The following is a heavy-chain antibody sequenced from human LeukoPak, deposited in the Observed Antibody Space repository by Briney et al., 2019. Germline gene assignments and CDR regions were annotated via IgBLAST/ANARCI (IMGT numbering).Heavy chain of an antibody. Sequence: KPSETLSLTCTVSGGSINNNNYYWGWIRQPPGKGLEWIGTMHYGGSIYYNPSLKSRVTISADTSKNQFSLKLTSVTAADTAVYYCASDHCSSTICYLSYSAFDLWGQGTAVTVSS. CDR2: MHYGGSI. J-gene: IGHJ3*01. CDR3: ASDHCSSTICYLSYSAFDL. V-gene: IGHV4-39*01. D-gene: IGHD2-2*01. CDR1: GGSINNNNYY.